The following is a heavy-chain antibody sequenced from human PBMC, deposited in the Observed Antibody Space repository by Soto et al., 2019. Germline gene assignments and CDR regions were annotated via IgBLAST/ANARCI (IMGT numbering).Heavy chain of an antibody. V-gene: IGHV1-69*12. Sequence: QVQLVQSGAEVKKPGSSVKVSCKASGGTFSSYAISWVRQAPGQGLEWMGGIIPIFGTANYGKKLQGRVRITADEHTSTAYMELSSLRTEDTAVYYCPSPMGATGTYEHYYGMNVWGQGTTVTVS. D-gene: IGHD1-1*01. CDR2: IIPIFGTA. J-gene: IGHJ6*02. CDR1: GGTFSSYA. CDR3: PSPMGATGTYEHYYGMNV.